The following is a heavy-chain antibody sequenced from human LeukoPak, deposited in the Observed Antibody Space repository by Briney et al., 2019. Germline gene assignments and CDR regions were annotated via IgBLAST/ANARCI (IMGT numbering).Heavy chain of an antibody. CDR2: IWYDGSNK. Sequence: GGSLRLSCAASGFTFSSYGMHWVRQAPGKGREWVAVIWYDGSNKYYADSVKGRFTISRDNSKNTLYLQMNNLRAEDTAVYYCASEAAAGEGTGYNWNYGSVYWGQGTLVTVSS. J-gene: IGHJ4*02. D-gene: IGHD1-7*01. V-gene: IGHV3-33*01. CDR1: GFTFSSYG. CDR3: ASEAAAGEGTGYNWNYGSVY.